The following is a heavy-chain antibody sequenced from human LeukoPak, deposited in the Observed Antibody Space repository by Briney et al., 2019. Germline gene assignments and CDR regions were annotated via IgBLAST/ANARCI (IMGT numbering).Heavy chain of an antibody. D-gene: IGHD5-24*01. CDR2: INPSGGST. CDR1: GYTFTSYY. CDR3: ARVGKRNAFDY. Sequence: ASVKVSCMASGYTFTSYYMHWVRQAPGQGLEWMGIINPSGGSTSYAQKFQGRVTMTRDTSTSTVYMELSSLRSEDTAVYYCARVGKRNAFDYWGQGTLVTVSS. V-gene: IGHV1-46*01. J-gene: IGHJ4*02.